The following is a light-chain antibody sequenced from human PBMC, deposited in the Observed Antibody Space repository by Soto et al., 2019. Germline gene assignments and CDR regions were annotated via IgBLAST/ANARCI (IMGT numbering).Light chain of an antibody. CDR1: QSVSSSY. Sequence: EIVLTQSPGTLSLSPGERATLSCRASQSVSSSYLAWYQQKPGQAPRLLIYDASNRATGIPARFSGSGSGTDFTLTISSLEPEDFAVYYCQQRSNWPPTFGGETKVDIK. CDR3: QQRSNWPPT. J-gene: IGKJ4*01. CDR2: DAS. V-gene: IGKV3-11*01.